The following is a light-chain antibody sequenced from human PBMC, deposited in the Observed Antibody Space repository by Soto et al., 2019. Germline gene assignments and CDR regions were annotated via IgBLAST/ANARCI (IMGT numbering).Light chain of an antibody. CDR3: QQYKSYSVT. J-gene: IGKJ5*01. V-gene: IGKV1-5*03. CDR1: ESISNW. CDR2: KAT. Sequence: DIQMTQSPSTLSASVGDRVTITCRATESISNWVAWYQQKPGKAPKLLIYKATSLESGVPSRFIGSGSGTVFTLTISSLQPDDFATYFCQQYKSYSVTFGPGTRLEI.